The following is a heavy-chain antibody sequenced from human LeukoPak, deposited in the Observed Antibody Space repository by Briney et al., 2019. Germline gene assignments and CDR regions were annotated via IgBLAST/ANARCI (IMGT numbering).Heavy chain of an antibody. D-gene: IGHD2/OR15-2a*01. Sequence: GGSLRLSCAASGFTFTNHWMSWVRQAPGRGLEWVANINQDGSEKFYVDSVKGRFTISRDNAKNSLYLQMNSLRAEDTAVYYCAEGTTAWGQGTLVTVSS. J-gene: IGHJ5*02. CDR2: INQDGSEK. CDR1: GFTFTNHW. V-gene: IGHV3-7*01. CDR3: AEGTTA.